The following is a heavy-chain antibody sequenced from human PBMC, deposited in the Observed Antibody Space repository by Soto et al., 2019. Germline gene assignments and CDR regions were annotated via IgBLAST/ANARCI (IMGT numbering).Heavy chain of an antibody. J-gene: IGHJ4*02. CDR2: ISGTGGST. CDR3: AKEMTRGYYLSAY. Sequence: EVQLLQSGGGLVQPGGSLRLSCAASGFTFSSYAMSWVRQAPGKGLEWVSTISGTGGSTYYPDSVKGRFTISRDNSKNTVYLQLTSLRAEDAAVYYCAKEMTRGYYLSAYWGQGTLVTVSS. D-gene: IGHD3-22*01. CDR1: GFTFSSYA. V-gene: IGHV3-23*01.